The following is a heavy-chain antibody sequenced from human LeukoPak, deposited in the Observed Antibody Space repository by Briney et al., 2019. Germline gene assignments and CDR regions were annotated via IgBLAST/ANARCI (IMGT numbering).Heavy chain of an antibody. V-gene: IGHV4-38-2*02. D-gene: IGHD1-1*01. J-gene: IGHJ4*02. CDR3: ARGDDPDY. CDR2: IYHSGST. CDR1: GYSISSGYY. Sequence: SETLSLTCTVSGYSISSGYYWGWIRQPPGKGLEWIGSIYHSGSTYYNPSLKSRVTISVDTSKNQFSLKLSSVTAADTAVYYCARGDDPDYWGQGTLVTVSS.